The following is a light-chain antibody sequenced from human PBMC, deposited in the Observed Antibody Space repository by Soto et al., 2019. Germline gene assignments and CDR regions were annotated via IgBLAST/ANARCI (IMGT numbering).Light chain of an antibody. CDR3: QQYGGLPRT. CDR1: QSVSSNY. Sequence: EIVLTQSPGTGSLSPGERATLSCRASQSVSSNYLAWYQQKPGQAPRLLIYGASSRATGIPDRFSGSGSGTDFTLTISRLEPEYFAVYYCQQYGGLPRTFGQGTKVEIK. V-gene: IGKV3-20*01. CDR2: GAS. J-gene: IGKJ1*01.